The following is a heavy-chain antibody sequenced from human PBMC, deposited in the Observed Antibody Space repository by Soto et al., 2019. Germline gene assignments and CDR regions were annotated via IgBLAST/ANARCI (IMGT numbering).Heavy chain of an antibody. CDR3: ARGSSYDSSGYYDWFDP. D-gene: IGHD3-22*01. CDR1: GYTFTSYD. V-gene: IGHV1-8*01. Sequence: ASVKVSCKASGYTFTSYDINWVRQATGQGLEWMGWMNPNSGNTGYAQKFQGRVTMTRNTSISTAYMELSSLRSEDTAVYYCARGSSYDSSGYYDWFDPWGQGTLVTVSS. CDR2: MNPNSGNT. J-gene: IGHJ5*02.